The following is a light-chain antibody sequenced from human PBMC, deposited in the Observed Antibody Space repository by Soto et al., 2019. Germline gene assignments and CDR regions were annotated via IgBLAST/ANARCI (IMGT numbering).Light chain of an antibody. CDR3: GTWDSSLSAVV. CDR2: DND. Sequence: QSVLTQPPSVSAAPGQKVSISCSGTSSNIGNNYVSWYQYLPGTAPRLLIYDNDKRPSGIPDRFSGSKSGTSATLGITGLQTGDEADYYCGTWDSSLSAVVFGGGTQLTVL. J-gene: IGLJ2*01. CDR1: SSNIGNNY. V-gene: IGLV1-51*01.